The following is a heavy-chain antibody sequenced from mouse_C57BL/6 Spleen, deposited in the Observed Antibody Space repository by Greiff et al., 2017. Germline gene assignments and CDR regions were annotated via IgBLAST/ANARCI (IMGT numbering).Heavy chain of an antibody. J-gene: IGHJ2*01. CDR2: IYPRSGNT. CDR3: ARGDYGNYENFDY. CDR1: GYTFTSYG. V-gene: IGHV1-81*01. D-gene: IGHD2-1*01. Sequence: QVQLQQSGAELARPGASVKLSCTASGYTFTSYGISWVKQRTGQGLEWIGEIYPRSGNTYYNEKFKGKATLTADKSSSTAYMELRSLTSEDSAVYFCARGDYGNYENFDYWGQGTTLTVSS.